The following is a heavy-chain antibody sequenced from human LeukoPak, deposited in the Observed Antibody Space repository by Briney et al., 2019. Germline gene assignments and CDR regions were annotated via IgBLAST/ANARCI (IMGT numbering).Heavy chain of an antibody. CDR3: ARVPDRLAYYFDY. CDR2: ISGRDGST. Sequence: GGSLRLSCAASGFSFSSYAMSWVRQAPGKGLEWVSNISGRDGSTYYADSVKGRFTISRDNSKNTLYLQMNSLRAEDTAVYYCARVPDRLAYYFDYWGQGTLVTVSS. CDR1: GFSFSSYA. D-gene: IGHD3-9*01. J-gene: IGHJ4*02. V-gene: IGHV3-23*01.